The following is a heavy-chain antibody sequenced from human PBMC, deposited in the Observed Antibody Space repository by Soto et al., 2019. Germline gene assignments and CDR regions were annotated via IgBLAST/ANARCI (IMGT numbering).Heavy chain of an antibody. Sequence: GGSLRLSCAASGFTFSSYGMHWVRQAPGKGLEWVAVISYDGSNKYYADSVKGRLTISRDNSKNTLYLQMNSLRAEDTAVDYCAKSSGYRSNWFDPWGQGTLVTVSS. CDR3: AKSSGYRSNWFDP. CDR2: ISYDGSNK. V-gene: IGHV3-30*18. CDR1: GFTFSSYG. D-gene: IGHD3-22*01. J-gene: IGHJ5*02.